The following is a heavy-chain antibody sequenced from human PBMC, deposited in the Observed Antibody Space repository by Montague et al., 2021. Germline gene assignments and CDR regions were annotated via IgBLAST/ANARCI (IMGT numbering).Heavy chain of an antibody. Sequence: PALVKPTQTLTLTCTFSGFSLATSGVGVAWLRQPPGKALEWLALIFWDDDKRYSPSLKSRLTITKDTTKNQVVLTLTNMDPVDTATYFCAPKIAAHKAHDGFSDWGQGTMVTVSA. CDR1: GFSLATSGVG. CDR2: IFWDDDK. J-gene: IGHJ3*01. D-gene: IGHD6-13*01. CDR3: APKIAAHKAHDGFSD. V-gene: IGHV2-5*02.